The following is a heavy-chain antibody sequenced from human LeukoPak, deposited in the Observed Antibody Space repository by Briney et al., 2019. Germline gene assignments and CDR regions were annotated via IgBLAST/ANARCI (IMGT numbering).Heavy chain of an antibody. V-gene: IGHV4-59*01. D-gene: IGHD3-10*01. CDR3: ARDIVDYYGSGSYPYGMDV. CDR2: ISNTGST. J-gene: IGHJ6*02. CDR1: GSSISSYY. Sequence: SETLSLTCTVSGSSISSYYWSWIRQPPGKGLEWIGYISNTGSTNYNPSLKSRVTISVDTSKNQFSLKLSSVTAADTAVYYCARDIVDYYGSGSYPYGMDVWGQGTTVTVSS.